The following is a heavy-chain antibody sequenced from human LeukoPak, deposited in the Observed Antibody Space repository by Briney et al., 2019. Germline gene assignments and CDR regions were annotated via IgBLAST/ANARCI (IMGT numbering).Heavy chain of an antibody. CDR3: ARDYYGSGSYHFDY. CDR1: GGSISSGDYY. Sequence: PSETLSLTCTVSGGSISSGDYYWSWLRQPPGKGLEWIGYIYYSGSTYYNPSLKSRVTISVDTSKNQFSLKLSSVTAADTAVYYCARDYYGSGSYHFDYWGQGTLVTVSS. D-gene: IGHD3-10*01. CDR2: IYYSGST. J-gene: IGHJ4*02. V-gene: IGHV4-30-4*01.